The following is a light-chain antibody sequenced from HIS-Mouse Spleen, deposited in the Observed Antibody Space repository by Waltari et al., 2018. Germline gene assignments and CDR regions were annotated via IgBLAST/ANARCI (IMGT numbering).Light chain of an antibody. Sequence: QSALTQPASVSGSPGQSITISCTGTSSDVGRYHLVSWYQPHPGQAPKLMIYEGSKRPSGVSNRFSGSKSGNTASRTISGLQAEDEADYYCCSYAGSSTNWVFGGGTKLTVL. CDR1: SSDVGRYHL. CDR2: EGS. V-gene: IGLV2-23*01. CDR3: CSYAGSSTNWV. J-gene: IGLJ3*02.